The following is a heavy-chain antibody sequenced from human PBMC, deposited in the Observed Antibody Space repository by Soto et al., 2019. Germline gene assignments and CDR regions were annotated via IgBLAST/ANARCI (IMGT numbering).Heavy chain of an antibody. CDR3: SRCRYMSGWYCYLDF. CDR2: MSSDGTNE. V-gene: IGHV3-30-3*01. Sequence: LRLSCAASRFTFTPYAMNWVRQAPGKGLAWVALMSSDGTNEHYADSVRGRFTGSRDNSRSTLFLQMNNRRTNYTAVYYCSRCRYMSGWYCYLDFWGLGTLVTVSS. CDR1: RFTFTPYA. D-gene: IGHD6-19*01. J-gene: IGHJ4*02.